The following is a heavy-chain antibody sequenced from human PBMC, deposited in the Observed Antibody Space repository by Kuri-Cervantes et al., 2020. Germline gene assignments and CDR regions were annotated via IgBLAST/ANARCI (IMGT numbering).Heavy chain of an antibody. D-gene: IGHD2-2*01. CDR2: ISSSSSTI. V-gene: IGHV3-48*02. Sequence: GGSLRLSCAASGFTFSSYSMYWVRQAPGKGLEWVSYISSSSSTIYYADSVKGRFTISRDNAKNSLYLQMNSLRDEDTAVYYCATLSDMYQLLLDYWGQGTLVTVSS. CDR3: ATLSDMYQLLLDY. J-gene: IGHJ4*02. CDR1: GFTFSSYS.